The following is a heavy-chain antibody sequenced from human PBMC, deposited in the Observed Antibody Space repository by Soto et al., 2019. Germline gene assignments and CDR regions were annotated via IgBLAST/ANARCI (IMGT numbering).Heavy chain of an antibody. J-gene: IGHJ4*02. CDR2: IYYSGST. D-gene: IGHD6-13*01. CDR3: AREVVPPYSSYFDY. V-gene: IGHV4-39*07. CDR1: GGSISSSSYY. Sequence: SETLSLTCTVSGGSISSSSYYWGWIRQPPGKGLEWIGSIYYSGSTYYNPSLKSRVTISVDTSTNQFSLKLSSVTAADTAVYYCAREVVPPYSSYFDYWGQGTLVTVSS.